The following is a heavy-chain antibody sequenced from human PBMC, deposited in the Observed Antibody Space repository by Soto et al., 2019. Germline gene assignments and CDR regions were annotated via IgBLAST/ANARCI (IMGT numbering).Heavy chain of an antibody. CDR3: ERAGYYRFDY. V-gene: IGHV3-74*01. CDR2: MNSDGTTI. CDR1: GFTFTNSW. D-gene: IGHD3-9*01. Sequence: EVQLVESGGDLVQPGGSLRLSCAASGFTFTNSWMHWVRQAPGKGLVWVSRMNSDGTTINYADSVKGRFTISRDNAKNTLYLQVNSVSSEDTAVYYGERAGYYRFDYWGQGTLVTVSS. J-gene: IGHJ4*02.